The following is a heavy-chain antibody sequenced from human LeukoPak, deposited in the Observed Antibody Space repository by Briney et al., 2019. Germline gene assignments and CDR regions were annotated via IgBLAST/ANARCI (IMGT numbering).Heavy chain of an antibody. CDR3: ARDPWALIAAAGANWFDP. J-gene: IGHJ5*02. V-gene: IGHV1-18*01. D-gene: IGHD6-13*01. Sequence: ASVKVSCKASGYTFTSYGISWVRQAPGQGLEWMGWISAYNGNTNYAQKLQGRVTMTTDTSTSTAYMELRSLRSDDTAVYYCARDPWALIAAAGANWFDPWGQGTLVTVSS. CDR2: ISAYNGNT. CDR1: GYTFTSYG.